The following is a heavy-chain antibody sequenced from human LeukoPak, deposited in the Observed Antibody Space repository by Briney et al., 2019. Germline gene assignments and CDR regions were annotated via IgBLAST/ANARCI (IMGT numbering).Heavy chain of an antibody. CDR3: ARRAIAEGFDY. V-gene: IGHV3-48*03. CDR1: GFTFSSYE. Sequence: GGSLRLSCAASGFTFSSYEMNWVRQAPGKGLEWVSYISSSGSTRYYADSVKGRFTLSRDNAKNSLYLQMNSLRAEDTAVYYCARRAIAEGFDYWGQGTLVTVSS. J-gene: IGHJ4*02. CDR2: ISSSGSTR. D-gene: IGHD6-13*01.